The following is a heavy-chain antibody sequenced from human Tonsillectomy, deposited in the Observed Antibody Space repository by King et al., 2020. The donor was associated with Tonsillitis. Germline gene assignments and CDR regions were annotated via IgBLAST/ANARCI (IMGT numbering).Heavy chain of an antibody. Sequence: LQLQESGPGLVKPSETLSLTCSVSGGSISNKIYYWGWIRQPPGQGLEWIGTIYYTGSTYYNPSLKGRVTISVDTSKNQFSLKLSSVTAADTAVYYCAGINQHLIQIDSWGQGTLVTVSS. CDR3: AGINQHLIQIDS. CDR2: IYYTGST. D-gene: IGHD6-13*01. V-gene: IGHV4-39*01. CDR1: GGSISNKIYY. J-gene: IGHJ4*02.